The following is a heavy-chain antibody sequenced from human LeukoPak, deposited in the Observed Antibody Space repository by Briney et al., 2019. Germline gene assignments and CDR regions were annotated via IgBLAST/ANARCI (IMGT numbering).Heavy chain of an antibody. V-gene: IGHV3-23*01. CDR1: GLSFSNYA. D-gene: IGHD2-15*01. CDR2: ISGSDGST. J-gene: IGHJ4*02. Sequence: GGSLRLSCAASGLSFSNYAMSWVRQAPGKGLEWVSTISGSDGSTYYADSVKGRFTISRDNSKNTLYLQMNSLRVEDTAIYYCAKGRGYCTGGSCYSDYWGQGTLVTVSS. CDR3: AKGRGYCTGGSCYSDY.